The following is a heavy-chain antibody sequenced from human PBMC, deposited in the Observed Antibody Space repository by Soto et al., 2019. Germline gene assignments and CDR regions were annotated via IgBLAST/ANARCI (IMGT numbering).Heavy chain of an antibody. CDR1: GFTFSSYS. Sequence: EVQLVESGGGLVKPGGSLRLSCAASGFTFSSYSMNWVRQAPGKGLEWVSSISSSSSYIYYADSVKGRFTISRDNAKNSLYLQMNSLRAEDTAVYYCARDVFVGTTSFDYWGQGTLVTVSS. V-gene: IGHV3-21*01. CDR2: ISSSSSYI. CDR3: ARDVFVGTTSFDY. J-gene: IGHJ4*02. D-gene: IGHD1-7*01.